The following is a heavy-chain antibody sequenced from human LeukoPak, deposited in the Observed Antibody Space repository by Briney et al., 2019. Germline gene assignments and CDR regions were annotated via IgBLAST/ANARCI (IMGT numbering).Heavy chain of an antibody. J-gene: IGHJ6*03. CDR1: GFTFSSYG. CDR2: ISYDGSNK. Sequence: PGGSLRLSCAASGFTFSSYGMHWVRQAPGKGLEWVAVISYDGSNKYYADSVKGRFTISRDNSKNTLYLQMNSLRAEDTAVYYCAKDRGAIGYYYMDVWGKGTTVTVSS. V-gene: IGHV3-30*18. CDR3: AKDRGAIGYYYMDV. D-gene: IGHD2-2*02.